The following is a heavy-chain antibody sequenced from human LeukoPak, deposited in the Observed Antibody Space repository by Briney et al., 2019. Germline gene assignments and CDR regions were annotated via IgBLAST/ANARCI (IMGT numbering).Heavy chain of an antibody. CDR2: IYPGDSDT. J-gene: IGHJ6*02. Sequence: GESLKISCKGSGYSFTSYWIGWVRQMPGKGLEWMGIIYPGDSDTRYSPSFQGQVTISADKSISTAYLQWRSMKASDTAMYYCARMDTAMVTRYYYYGMDVWGQGTTVTVSS. CDR1: GYSFTSYW. V-gene: IGHV5-51*01. CDR3: ARMDTAMVTRYYYYGMDV. D-gene: IGHD5-18*01.